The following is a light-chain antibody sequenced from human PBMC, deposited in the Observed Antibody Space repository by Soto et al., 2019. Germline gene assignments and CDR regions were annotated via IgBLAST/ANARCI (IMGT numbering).Light chain of an antibody. CDR3: SSYAGSKDYV. J-gene: IGLJ1*01. Sequence: ALTQPPSASGSPGQSVTISCTGTSSDVGGYNYVSWYQQHPGKAPKLMIYEVSKRPSGVPDRFSGSKSGNTASLTVSGLQAEDEADYYCSSYAGSKDYVFGTGTKVTVL. CDR1: SSDVGGYNY. V-gene: IGLV2-8*01. CDR2: EVS.